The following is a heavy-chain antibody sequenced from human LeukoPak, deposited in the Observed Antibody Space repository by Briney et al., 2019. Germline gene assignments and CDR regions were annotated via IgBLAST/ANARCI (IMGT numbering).Heavy chain of an antibody. CDR3: ASQIGSYDSSGFPDY. CDR1: GGSISSGGYS. CDR2: IYHSGST. D-gene: IGHD3-22*01. Sequence: SENLSLTCAVSGGSISSGGYSWSWIRQPPGKGLEWIGYIYHSGSTYYNPSLKSRVTISVDRSKNQFSLKLSSVTAADTAVYYCASQIGSYDSSGFPDYWGQGTLVTVSS. J-gene: IGHJ4*02. V-gene: IGHV4-30-2*01.